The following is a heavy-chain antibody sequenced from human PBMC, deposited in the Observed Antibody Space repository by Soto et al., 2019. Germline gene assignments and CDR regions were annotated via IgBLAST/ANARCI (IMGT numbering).Heavy chain of an antibody. CDR2: IYYSGST. CDR3: ASGRKGYCSSTSCPYYFDY. Sequence: SETLSLTSPVSGGSISSYYLSWIRQPPGKGLEWIGYIYYSGSTNYNPSLKSRVTISVDTSKNQFSLKLSSVTAADTAVYYCASGRKGYCSSTSCPYYFDYWGQGTLVTAPQ. D-gene: IGHD2-2*01. J-gene: IGHJ4*02. V-gene: IGHV4-59*01. CDR1: GGSISSYY.